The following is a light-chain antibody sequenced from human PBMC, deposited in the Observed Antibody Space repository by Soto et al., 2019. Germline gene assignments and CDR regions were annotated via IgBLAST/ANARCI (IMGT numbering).Light chain of an antibody. CDR3: AAWDDSLNGPLYV. Sequence: QSVLTQPPSASGTPGQGVTISCSGSSSNIGSNTVNWYQQLPGTAPKLLIYSNSQRPSGVPDRFSGSKSGTSASLAISGLQSDDEADYYCAAWDDSLNGPLYVFGPGTKVNVL. CDR2: SNS. J-gene: IGLJ1*01. V-gene: IGLV1-44*01. CDR1: SSNIGSNT.